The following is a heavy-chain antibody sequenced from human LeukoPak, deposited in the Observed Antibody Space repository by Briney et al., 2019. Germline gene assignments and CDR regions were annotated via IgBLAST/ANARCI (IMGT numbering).Heavy chain of an antibody. CDR1: GFTFNNYA. CDR3: AKGSDGYRPYYFDY. CDR2: IGGGGITT. J-gene: IGHJ4*02. Sequence: GGSLRLSCTTSGFTFNNYAMSWVRQAPGKGLDWFSAIGGGGITTYYADSVKGRFTISRDNSKGTLYLQMNSLRVEDTAVYYCAKGSDGYRPYYFDYWGQGTLVAVSP. V-gene: IGHV3-23*01. D-gene: IGHD3-16*02.